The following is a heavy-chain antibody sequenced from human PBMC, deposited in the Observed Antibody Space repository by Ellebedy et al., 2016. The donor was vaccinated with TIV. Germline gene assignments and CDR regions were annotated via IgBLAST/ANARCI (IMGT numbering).Heavy chain of an antibody. CDR1: GDSISSSVYY. CDR2: FSQSGST. V-gene: IGHV4-39*01. J-gene: IGHJ5*02. D-gene: IGHD4-17*01. CDR3: ARHSTVTTIGT. Sequence: MPGGSLRLSCTVSGDSISSSVYYWGWIRQPPGKGLEWIGSFSQSGSTYYNPSLTSRVTISVDTSKNQFSLKLSSVTAADTAIFYCARHSTVTTIGTWGQGALVIVSS.